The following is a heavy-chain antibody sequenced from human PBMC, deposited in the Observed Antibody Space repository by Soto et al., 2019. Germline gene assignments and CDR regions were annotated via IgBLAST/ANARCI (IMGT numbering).Heavy chain of an antibody. J-gene: IGHJ6*02. CDR1: GGTFSSYA. D-gene: IGHD5-12*01. CDR3: AVATISISHRGYYYGMDV. Sequence: QVQLVQSGAEVKKPGSSVKVSCKASGGTFSSYAISWVRQAPGQGLEWMGGIIPIFGTANYAQKFQGRVTITADESTSTAYMELSSLRSDNTAVYYCAVATISISHRGYYYGMDVWGQGTTVTVSS. CDR2: IIPIFGTA. V-gene: IGHV1-69*01.